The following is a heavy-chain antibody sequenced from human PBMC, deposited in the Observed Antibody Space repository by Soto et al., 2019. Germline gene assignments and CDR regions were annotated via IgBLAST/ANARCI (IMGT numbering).Heavy chain of an antibody. CDR1: GFTCSSYA. V-gene: IGHV3-23*01. CDR3: ARRDGLDY. CDR2: ISAIDFST. J-gene: IGHJ4*02. Sequence: DVQLLESGGGLVQPGGSLRLSCAASGFTCSSYAMSWVRQAPGKGLVWVSAISAIDFSTYYADSVKGRFTISRDNSKNTLDLQMNSLRAEDTAVYYCARRDGLDYWGQGTLVTVSS.